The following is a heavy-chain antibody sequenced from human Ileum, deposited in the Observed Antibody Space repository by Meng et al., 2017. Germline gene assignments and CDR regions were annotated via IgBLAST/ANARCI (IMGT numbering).Heavy chain of an antibody. D-gene: IGHD6-13*01. CDR1: GFTFSNYA. CDR3: AKSITAASLDMAFDS. J-gene: IGHJ4*02. CDR2: INNSGDRT. V-gene: IGHV3-23*01. Sequence: GSLKLSCVVSGFTFSNYAMTWVRQAPGKGPEWVSSINNSGDRTWYADSVKGRFTISRDNSKNTLYLQMNSLRADDTAVYYCAKSITAASLDMAFDSWGQGTQVTVSS.